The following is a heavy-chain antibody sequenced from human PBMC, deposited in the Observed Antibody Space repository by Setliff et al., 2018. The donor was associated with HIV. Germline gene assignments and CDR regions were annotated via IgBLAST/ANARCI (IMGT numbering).Heavy chain of an antibody. V-gene: IGHV3-21*01. CDR2: ISSSGTYI. CDR3: TRDYAFDWNSVMDV. Sequence: GGSLRLSCAASGFTFSAYSMNWVRQAPGKGLEWVSSISSSGTYIYYADSVKGRFAISRDNAKNSLCLQMNSLRAEDTAVYYCTRDYAFDWNSVMDVWGKGTTVTVSS. CDR1: GFTFSAYS. D-gene: IGHD1-7*01. J-gene: IGHJ6*03.